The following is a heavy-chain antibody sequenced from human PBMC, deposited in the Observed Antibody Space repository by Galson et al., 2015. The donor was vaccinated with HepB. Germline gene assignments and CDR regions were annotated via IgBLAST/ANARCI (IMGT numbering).Heavy chain of an antibody. CDR2: IVVGSGNT. V-gene: IGHV1-58*01. D-gene: IGHD3-3*01. J-gene: IGHJ4*02. Sequence: SVKVSCKASGFTFTSSAVQWVRQARGQRLEWIGWIVVGSGNTNYAQKFQERVTITRDMSTSTAYMELSSLRSEDTAVYYCAATIFGVVTPFDYWGQGTLVTVSS. CDR1: GFTFTSSA. CDR3: AATIFGVVTPFDY.